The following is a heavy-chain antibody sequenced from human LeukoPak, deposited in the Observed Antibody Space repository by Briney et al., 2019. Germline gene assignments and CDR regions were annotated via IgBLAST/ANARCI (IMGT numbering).Heavy chain of an antibody. Sequence: GASVKVSCKASGYTFTSNYMHWVRQAPGQGLEWMGVIAPSSGTTSYAQKFQGRVTMTRDTSTSTLYMELSSLTSEDTAVYYCARDSPRLYGMDVWGQGTTVTVSS. V-gene: IGHV1-46*01. CDR3: ARDSPRLYGMDV. J-gene: IGHJ6*02. CDR1: GYTFTSNY. CDR2: IAPSSGTT.